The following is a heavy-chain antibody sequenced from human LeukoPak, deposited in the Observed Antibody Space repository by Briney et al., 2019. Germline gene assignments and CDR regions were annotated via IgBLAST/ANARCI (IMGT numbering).Heavy chain of an antibody. CDR3: ARPYSSGRADAFDI. V-gene: IGHV3-74*01. D-gene: IGHD6-19*01. Sequence: GGSLRLSCAASGFTFSSYWMHWVRQAPGKGLVWVSRINSDGSSTSYADSVKGRFTISRDNAKNTLYLQMNSLRAEDTAVYYCARPYSSGRADAFDIRGQGTMVTVSS. J-gene: IGHJ3*02. CDR1: GFTFSSYW. CDR2: INSDGSST.